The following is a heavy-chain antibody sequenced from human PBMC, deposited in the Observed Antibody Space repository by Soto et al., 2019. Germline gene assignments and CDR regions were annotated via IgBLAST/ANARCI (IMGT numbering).Heavy chain of an antibody. V-gene: IGHV3-21*01. CDR1: SFTFSSYS. CDR2: ISSSSTYI. CDR3: TRDPVAVTDPFYFDY. D-gene: IGHD6-19*01. J-gene: IGHJ4*02. Sequence: HGWYLRLSCSASSFTFSSYSMHCFLQSPVKGLEWVSSISSSSTYIYYTDSVKGRFTISRDNDKNSLYLQMASLRADDTAVYYCTRDPVAVTDPFYFDYWGQGTPVTVSS.